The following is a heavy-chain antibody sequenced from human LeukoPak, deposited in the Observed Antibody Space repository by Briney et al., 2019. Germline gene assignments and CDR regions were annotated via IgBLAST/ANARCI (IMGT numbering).Heavy chain of an antibody. V-gene: IGHV1-2*02. CDR3: ARDLYGGTSATFDY. Sequence: ASVKVSCKASGYTLTGYYMHWVRQAPGQGLGWMGWINPNSGGTYYAQKFQGRVTMTSDTSISTAYMELSRLRSDNTAVYYCARDLYGGTSATFDYWGQGTLVTVSS. D-gene: IGHD4-23*01. J-gene: IGHJ4*02. CDR2: INPNSGGT. CDR1: GYTLTGYY.